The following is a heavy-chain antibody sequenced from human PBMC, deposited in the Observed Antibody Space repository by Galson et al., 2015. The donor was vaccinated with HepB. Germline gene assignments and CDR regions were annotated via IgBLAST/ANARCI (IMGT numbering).Heavy chain of an antibody. CDR3: ARPPYDSSGYRFDC. D-gene: IGHD3-22*01. Sequence: SLRLSCAASGFTFSSYGMHWVRQAPGKGLEWVAVIAYDGSNKFYADSVKGRFTISRDNSKNTLYLQMNSLRAEDTAVYYCARPPYDSSGYRFDCRGQGTLVTVSS. J-gene: IGHJ4*02. CDR2: IAYDGSNK. V-gene: IGHV3-30*03. CDR1: GFTFSSYG.